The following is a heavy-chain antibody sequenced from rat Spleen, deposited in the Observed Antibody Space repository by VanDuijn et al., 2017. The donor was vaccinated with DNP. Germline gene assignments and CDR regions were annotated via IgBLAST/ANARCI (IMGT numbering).Heavy chain of an antibody. CDR3: ARYYGYDYFDY. V-gene: IGHV3-1*01. Sequence: EVQLQESGPGLVKPSQSLSLTCSVTGYSITSNYWGWIRKFPGNKMEWIGHLSYSGSTSYNPSLKSRIPITRDTSKNQFFLQVNSVTTEDTATYYCARYYGYDYFDYWGQGVMVTVSS. CDR1: GYSITSNY. D-gene: IGHD1-7*01. CDR2: LSYSGST. J-gene: IGHJ2*01.